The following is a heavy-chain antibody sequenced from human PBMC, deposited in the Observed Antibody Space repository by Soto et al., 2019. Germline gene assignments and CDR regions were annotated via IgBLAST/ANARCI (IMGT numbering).Heavy chain of an antibody. CDR2: ITSNGGST. CDR1: GFIFSNYA. CDR3: ARADSGGDYHY. J-gene: IGHJ4*02. Sequence: GGSLRLSCAASGFIFSNYAMHWVRQAPGKGLEYVSAITSNGGSTYYANSVKGRFTISRDNSKNTLSLQMGSLRAEDMAVYYCARADSGGDYHYWGQGTLVTVSS. V-gene: IGHV3-64*01. D-gene: IGHD2-21*02.